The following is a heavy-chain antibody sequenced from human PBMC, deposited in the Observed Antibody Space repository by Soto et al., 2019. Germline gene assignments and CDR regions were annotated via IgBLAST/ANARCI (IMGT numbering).Heavy chain of an antibody. CDR2: IIPIFGTA. CDR3: AREGYCSSTSCYLVN. CDR1: GGTFSSYA. D-gene: IGHD2-2*01. V-gene: IGHV1-69*13. J-gene: IGHJ4*02. Sequence: ASVKVSCKASGGTFSSYAISWVRQAPGQGLEWMGGIIPIFGTANYAQKFQGRVTITADESTSTAYMELSSLRSEDTAVYYCAREGYCSSTSCYLVNWGQGTLVTVSS.